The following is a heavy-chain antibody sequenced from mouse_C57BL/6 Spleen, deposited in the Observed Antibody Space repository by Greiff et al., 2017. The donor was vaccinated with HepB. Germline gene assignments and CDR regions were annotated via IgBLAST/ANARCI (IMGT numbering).Heavy chain of an antibody. CDR3: PRRPYYGSIYWYFDV. J-gene: IGHJ1*03. CDR2: INPNNGGT. D-gene: IGHD1-1*01. V-gene: IGHV1-18*01. CDR1: GYTFTDYN. Sequence: EVQLQQSGPELVKPGASVKIPCKASGYTFTDYNMDWVKQSHGKSLEWIGDINPNNGGTIYNQKFKGKATLTVDKSSSTAYMELRSLTSEDTAVYYCPRRPYYGSIYWYFDVWGTGTTVTVSS.